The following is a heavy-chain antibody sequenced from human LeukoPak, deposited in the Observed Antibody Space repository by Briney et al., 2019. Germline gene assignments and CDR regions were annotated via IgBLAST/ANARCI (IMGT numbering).Heavy chain of an antibody. V-gene: IGHV4-4*07. D-gene: IGHD3-16*02. CDR3: AREGDYVWGSYRYCDY. CDR2: IYTSGST. CDR1: GGSISSYY. Sequence: PSETLSLTCIVSGGSISSYYWSWIRQPAGKGLEWIGRIYTSGSTNYNPSLKSRVTMSVDTSKNQFSLKLSSVTAADTAVYYCAREGDYVWGSYRYCDYWGQGTLVTVSS. J-gene: IGHJ4*02.